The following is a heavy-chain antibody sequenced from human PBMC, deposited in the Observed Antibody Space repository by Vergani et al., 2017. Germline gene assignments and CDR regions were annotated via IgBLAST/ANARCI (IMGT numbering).Heavy chain of an antibody. D-gene: IGHD3-16*01. J-gene: IGHJ2*01. CDR2: MFHSGST. CDR1: GFSISRGYY. Sequence: QVQLQQWGGGLVKPSETLSLTCDVSGFSISRGYYWGWVRQPPGKGLEWIATMFHSGSTYYNPSLKSRVTMSVDTSKNQFSLKMNSVTATDTAVYYCARNPREYVSVTVASWYFDLWGRGTLVTVSS. CDR3: ARNPREYVSVTVASWYFDL. V-gene: IGHV4-38-2*01.